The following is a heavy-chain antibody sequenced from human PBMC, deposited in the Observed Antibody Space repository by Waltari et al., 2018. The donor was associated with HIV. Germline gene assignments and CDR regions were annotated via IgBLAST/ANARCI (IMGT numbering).Heavy chain of an antibody. D-gene: IGHD1-1*01. CDR1: GFTFSSYG. J-gene: IGHJ4*02. CDR2: ISYDGSNK. CDR3: AKGWTPRYFDY. V-gene: IGHV3-30*18. Sequence: QVQLVEYGGGVVQPGRSLRLSCAASGFTFSSYGMHLVRQAPGKGLEWVAVISYDGSNKYYADSVKGRFTISRDNSKNTLYLQMNSLRAEDTAVYYCAKGWTPRYFDYWGQGTLVTVSS.